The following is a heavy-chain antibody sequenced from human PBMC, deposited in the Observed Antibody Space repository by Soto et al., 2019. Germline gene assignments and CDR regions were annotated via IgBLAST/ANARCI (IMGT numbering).Heavy chain of an antibody. CDR1: GFTFSSYA. J-gene: IGHJ5*02. V-gene: IGHV3-23*01. CDR2: ISGSGGST. CDR3: AKEFHDFWSGYYLSVFDP. D-gene: IGHD3-3*01. Sequence: GGSLRLSCAASGFTFSSYAMSWVRQAPGKGLEWVSAISGSGGSTYYADSVKGRFTISRDNSKNTLYLQINSLRAEDTAVYYCAKEFHDFWSGYYLSVFDPWGQGTLVTVSS.